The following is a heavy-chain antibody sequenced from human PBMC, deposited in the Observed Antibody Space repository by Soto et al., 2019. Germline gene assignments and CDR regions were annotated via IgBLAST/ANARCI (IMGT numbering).Heavy chain of an antibody. CDR3: ARDRNLARWVGGMDV. V-gene: IGHV3-48*02. J-gene: IGHJ6*02. CDR1: GFTFSSYS. Sequence: PGGSLRLSCAASGFTFSSYSMNWVRQAPGKGLEWISYISSSASAIYYADFLKGRFTISRDDAKNSLYLQMNGLRDEDTAVYYCARDRNLARWVGGMDVWGQGTTVTGSS. CDR2: ISSSASAI. D-gene: IGHD3-16*01.